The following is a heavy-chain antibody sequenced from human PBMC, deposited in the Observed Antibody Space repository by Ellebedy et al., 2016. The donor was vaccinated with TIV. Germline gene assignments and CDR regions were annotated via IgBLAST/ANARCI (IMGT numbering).Heavy chain of an antibody. J-gene: IGHJ4*01. V-gene: IGHV3-7*01. Sequence: GESLKISCAASGFTFSNYWMSWVRPAPGKGLEWVANIKQDGSEKYYVDSVEGRFSISRENAKKSLYLQMNSLKDEDTAVYYCARDQWLGRAYYFDYWGQGTLVTVSS. CDR3: ARDQWLGRAYYFDY. D-gene: IGHD6-19*01. CDR2: IKQDGSEK. CDR1: GFTFSNYW.